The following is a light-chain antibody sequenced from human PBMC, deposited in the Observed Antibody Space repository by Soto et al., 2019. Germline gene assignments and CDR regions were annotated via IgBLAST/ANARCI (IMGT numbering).Light chain of an antibody. CDR2: AAS. CDR3: HQTYSAPFT. J-gene: IGKJ4*01. V-gene: IGKV1-39*01. Sequence: DIQMTQSPSSLSASVGDRVTITCRASQYISTSLNWYQLKPGQAPQLLIYAASTLQSGVPSRVSGGGSGTDFTLTISSLHLEDFATYYGHQTYSAPFTFGGGTTVEVK. CDR1: QYISTS.